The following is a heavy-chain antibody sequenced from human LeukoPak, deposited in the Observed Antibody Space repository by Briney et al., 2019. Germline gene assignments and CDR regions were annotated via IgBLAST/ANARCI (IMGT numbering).Heavy chain of an antibody. CDR3: ARDYSGGNPLYYFDF. Sequence: ASVKVSCKASGYTFTGYYMHWVRQAPGQGLEWMGWINPNSGGTNFAQRFQGRATMTRDTSISTAYMELSRLRSDDTAVYFCARDYSGGNPLYYFDFWGQGTLVTVSS. V-gene: IGHV1-2*02. CDR1: GYTFTGYY. CDR2: INPNSGGT. J-gene: IGHJ4*02. D-gene: IGHD4-23*01.